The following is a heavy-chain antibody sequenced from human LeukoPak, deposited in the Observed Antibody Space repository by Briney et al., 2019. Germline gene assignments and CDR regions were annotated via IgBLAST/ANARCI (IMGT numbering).Heavy chain of an antibody. J-gene: IGHJ4*02. CDR3: ARGDDILTGYYPFDY. CDR1: GGSVSSGSYY. Sequence: SETLSLTCTVSGGSVSSGSYYWSWIRQPPGKGLGWIGYIYYSGSTNYNPSLKSRVTISVDTSKNQFSLKLSSVTAADTAVYYCARGDDILTGYYPFDYWGQGTLVTVSS. CDR2: IYYSGST. D-gene: IGHD3-9*01. V-gene: IGHV4-61*01.